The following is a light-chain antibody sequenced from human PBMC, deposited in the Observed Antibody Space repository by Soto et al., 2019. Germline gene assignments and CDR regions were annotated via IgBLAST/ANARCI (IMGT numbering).Light chain of an antibody. CDR2: DAS. CDR1: QSISSW. J-gene: IGKJ1*01. Sequence: DIQMTQSPSTLSASVGDRVTITCRASQSISSWLAWYQQKPGKAPKLLIYDASSLESGVPSRFSGSGSGTEFTLTISSLQPDDLATYYCQQYKSYSWTVGQGT. CDR3: QQYKSYSWT. V-gene: IGKV1-5*01.